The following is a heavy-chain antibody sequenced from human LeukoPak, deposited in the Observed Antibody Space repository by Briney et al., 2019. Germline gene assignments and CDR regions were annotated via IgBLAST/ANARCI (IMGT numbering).Heavy chain of an antibody. D-gene: IGHD3-16*02. V-gene: IGHV3-15*01. CDR2: IKSKTDGGTT. J-gene: IGHJ6*03. CDR1: GFTFSNAW. Sequence: TGGPLRLSCAASGFTFSNAWMSWVRQAPGKGLEWVGRIKSKTDGGTTDYAAPVKGRFTISRDDSKNTLYLQMNSLKTEDTAVYYCTTKEESYYDYVWGSYRYTVDYYYYMDVWGKGTTVTVSS. CDR3: TTKEESYYDYVWGSYRYTVDYYYYMDV.